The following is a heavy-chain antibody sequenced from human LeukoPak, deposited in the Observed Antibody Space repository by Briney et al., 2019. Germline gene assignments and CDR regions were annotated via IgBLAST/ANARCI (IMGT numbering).Heavy chain of an antibody. J-gene: IGHJ3*02. CDR3: ARLPPGPLDAFDI. CDR2: IYYSGST. CDR1: GGSISSYY. V-gene: IGHV4-59*01. Sequence: SETLSLTCTVSGGSISSYYWSWIRQPPGKGLEWIGYIYYSGSTNYNPSLKSRVTISVDTSKNQFSLKLSSVTAVDTAVYYCARLPPGPLDAFDIWGQGTMVTVSS.